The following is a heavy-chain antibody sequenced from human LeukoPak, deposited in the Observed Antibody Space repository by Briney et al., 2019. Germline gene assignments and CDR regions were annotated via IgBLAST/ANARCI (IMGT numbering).Heavy chain of an antibody. V-gene: IGHV3-15*01. J-gene: IGHJ4*02. CDR1: GFTFSNYS. CDR3: SSNMVE. Sequence: GGSLRLSCAGSGFTFSNYSINWVRQAPGKGLEWVGRIKSKIEGGTTEYAAPVKGRFTISRDDSKNTLYLQMNSLKTEDTAVYYCSSNMVEWGQGTLVTVSS. CDR2: IKSKIEGGTT. D-gene: IGHD4/OR15-4a*01.